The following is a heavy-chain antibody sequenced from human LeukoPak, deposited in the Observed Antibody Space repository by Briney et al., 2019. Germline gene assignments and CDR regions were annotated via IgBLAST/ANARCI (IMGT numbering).Heavy chain of an antibody. CDR3: ARDLVHGSGTPSNYYYYYYMDV. D-gene: IGHD3-10*01. J-gene: IGHJ6*03. CDR1: GYTFTGYY. V-gene: IGHV1-2*06. CDR2: INPNSGGT. Sequence: ASVKVSCKASGYTFTGYYMHWVRQAPGQGLEWMGRINPNSGGTNYAQKFQGRVTMTRDTSISTAYMELSRLTSDGTAVYYCARDLVHGSGTPSNYYYYYYMDVWGKGTTVTVSS.